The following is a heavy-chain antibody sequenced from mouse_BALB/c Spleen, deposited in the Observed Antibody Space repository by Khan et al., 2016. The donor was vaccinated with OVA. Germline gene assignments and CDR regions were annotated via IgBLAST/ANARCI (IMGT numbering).Heavy chain of an antibody. CDR3: ANPVNSSAWFDN. V-gene: IGHV1-7*01. Sequence: QVRLQQSGAELAKPGASVKMSCKASGYTFTSYGMHWVKQRPGQGLEWIGYINPSTGYREFNHKFKDKATLTADTSSSPAYLQLSNLKYEDTAIYYCANPVNSSAWFDNWGQGTLVTVSA. CDR1: GYTFTSYG. J-gene: IGHJ3*01. CDR2: INPSTGYR.